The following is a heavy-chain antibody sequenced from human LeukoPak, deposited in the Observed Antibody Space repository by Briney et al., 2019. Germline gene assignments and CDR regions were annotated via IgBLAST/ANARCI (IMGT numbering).Heavy chain of an antibody. CDR1: GYSFTNYW. CDR3: ARGGTGLEPYYFDY. D-gene: IGHD1-1*01. CDR2: IYPGDSDA. Sequence: GESLKISCKGSGYSFTNYWIGWVRQMPGRGLEWMGIIYPGDSDARYSPSFQGQVTISADKSIRIAYLQWSSLKASDTAMYYCARGGTGLEPYYFDYWGQGTLVTVSS. V-gene: IGHV5-51*01. J-gene: IGHJ4*02.